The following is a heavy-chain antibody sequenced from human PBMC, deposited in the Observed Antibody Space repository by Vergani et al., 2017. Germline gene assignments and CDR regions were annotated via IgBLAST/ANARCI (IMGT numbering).Heavy chain of an antibody. CDR3: ARVIVVVPAATPRGWFDP. V-gene: IGHV4-59*12. CDR1: GGSLSSYY. CDR2: IYYSGST. Sequence: QVQLQESGPGLVKPSETLSLTCTVSGGSLSSYYWSWIRQPPGKGLEWIGYIYYSGSTNYNPPLQSRVTISVDASNNQFSLKLSFVTAADTAVYYCARVIVVVPAATPRGWFDPGGQGTLVTVSS. J-gene: IGHJ5*02. D-gene: IGHD2-2*01.